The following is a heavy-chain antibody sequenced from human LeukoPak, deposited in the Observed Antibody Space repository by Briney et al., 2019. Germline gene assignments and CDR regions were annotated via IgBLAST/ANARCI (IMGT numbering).Heavy chain of an antibody. D-gene: IGHD5-12*01. J-gene: IGHJ4*02. CDR3: ARDRLRASGYDFDY. CDR1: GFTFSSYA. Sequence: PGGSLRLSCAASGFTFSSYAMSWVRQAPGKGLGWVSYISSSSSTIYYADSVKGRFTISRDNAKNSLYLQMNSLRAEDTAVYYCARDRLRASGYDFDYWGQGTLVTVSS. CDR2: ISSSSSTI. V-gene: IGHV3-48*01.